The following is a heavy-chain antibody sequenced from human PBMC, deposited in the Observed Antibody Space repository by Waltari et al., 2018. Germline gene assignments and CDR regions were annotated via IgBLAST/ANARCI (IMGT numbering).Heavy chain of an antibody. CDR1: GFTFSSYS. Sequence: EVQLVESGGGLVKPGGSLRLTCAASGFTFSSYSMTWVRKAPGKGLEWVSSISSSRSYIYYAASVKGRFTISRDNAKNSLYLQMNSLRAEDTAVYYCARASIATTWVDYWGQGTLVTVSS. J-gene: IGHJ4*02. CDR2: ISSSRSYI. V-gene: IGHV3-21*01. D-gene: IGHD6-13*01. CDR3: ARASIATTWVDY.